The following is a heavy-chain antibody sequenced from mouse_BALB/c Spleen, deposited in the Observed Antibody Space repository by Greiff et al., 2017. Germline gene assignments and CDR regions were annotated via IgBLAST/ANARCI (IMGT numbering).Heavy chain of an antibody. J-gene: IGHJ2*01. Sequence: EVQVVESGGGLVKPGGSLKLSCAASGFTFSSYAMSWVRQTPEKRLEWVATISSGGSYTYYPDSVKGRFTISRDNAKNTLYLQMSSLRSEDTAMYYCARHKANYYFDYWGQGTTLTVSS. CDR3: ARHKANYYFDY. CDR1: GFTFSSYA. V-gene: IGHV5-9-3*01. CDR2: ISSGGSYT. D-gene: IGHD3-2*02.